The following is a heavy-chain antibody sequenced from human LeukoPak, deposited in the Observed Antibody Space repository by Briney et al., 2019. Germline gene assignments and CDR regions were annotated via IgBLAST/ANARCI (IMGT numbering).Heavy chain of an antibody. V-gene: IGHV3-53*01. D-gene: IGHD6-13*01. CDR1: GFTVSTNY. CDR3: ARSPAVGDAFDI. Sequence: GGSLRRSCAASGFTVSTNYMNWVRQAPGKGLEWVSVIYSGGSTYYTDSVKGRFTISRDNSKNTLYLQMNSLRAEDTAVYYCARSPAVGDAFDIWGQGTIVTVSS. CDR2: IYSGGST. J-gene: IGHJ3*02.